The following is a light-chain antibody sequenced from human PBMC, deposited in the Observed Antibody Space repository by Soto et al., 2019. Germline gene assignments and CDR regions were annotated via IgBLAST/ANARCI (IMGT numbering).Light chain of an antibody. J-gene: IGLJ3*02. CDR1: TSDVGGYNY. CDR3: SSYTPSSSLGV. CDR2: DVT. V-gene: IGLV2-14*01. Sequence: QSVLTQPASVSGSPGQSITISCTGTTSDVGGYNYVSWYQQHPGKAPKIMIYDVTTRPTGVSNRFSVSKSGNTASLTIAGLQAEDEADYYCSSYTPSSSLGVFGGGTQLTVL.